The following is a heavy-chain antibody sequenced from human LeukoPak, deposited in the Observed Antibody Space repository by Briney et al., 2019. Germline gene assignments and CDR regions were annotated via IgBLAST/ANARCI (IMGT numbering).Heavy chain of an antibody. Sequence: SETLSLTCTVSGGSISRYYWSWIRQPPGKGLEWIGYIYYSGSTNYNPSLKSRVTISVDTSKNQFSLKLSSVTAADTAVYYCARAAYSCSWYWFDPWGQGTLVTVSS. CDR3: ARAAYSCSWYWFDP. CDR1: GGSISRYY. D-gene: IGHD6-13*01. J-gene: IGHJ5*02. V-gene: IGHV4-59*01. CDR2: IYYSGST.